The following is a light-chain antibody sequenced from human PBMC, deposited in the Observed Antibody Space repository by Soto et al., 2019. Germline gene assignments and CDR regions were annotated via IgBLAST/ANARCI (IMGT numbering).Light chain of an antibody. CDR2: AAS. CDR3: QQYGSSPPFT. V-gene: IGKV3-20*01. CDR1: QTISSSY. J-gene: IGKJ2*01. Sequence: EIVLTQSPGTLSLSPGERATLSCRASQTISSSYLAWYQQKPGQAPRLLIYAASSRATGIPDRFSGTGSGTHFTLXISRLEPEDFAVYYCQQYGSSPPFTFGQGTKLEIK.